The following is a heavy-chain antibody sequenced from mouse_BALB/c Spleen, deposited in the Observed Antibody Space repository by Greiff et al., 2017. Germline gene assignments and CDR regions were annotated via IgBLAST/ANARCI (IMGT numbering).Heavy chain of an antibody. D-gene: IGHD1-1*01. CDR2: INPDSSTI. CDR3: ARRGSHYAMDY. Sequence: EVKLMESGGGLVQPGGSLKLSCAASGFDFSRYWMSWVRQAPGKGLEWIGEINPDSSTINYTPSLKDKFIISRDNAKNTLYLQMSKVRSEDTALYYCARRGSHYAMDYWGQGTSVTVSS. V-gene: IGHV4-1*02. CDR1: GFDFSRYW. J-gene: IGHJ4*01.